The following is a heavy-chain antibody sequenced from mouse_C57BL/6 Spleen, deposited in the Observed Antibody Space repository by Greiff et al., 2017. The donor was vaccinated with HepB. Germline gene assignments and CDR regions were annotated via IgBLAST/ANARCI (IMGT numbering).Heavy chain of an antibody. J-gene: IGHJ2*01. V-gene: IGHV1-54*01. Sequence: QVQLQQSGAELVRPGTSVKVSCKASGYAFTNYLIEWVKQRPGQGLEWLGVINPGSGGTHYNEKFKGKATLTADKYSSTAYRQLSSLTSEDSAVYFCARGVTVDYFDYWGQGTTRTVSS. CDR3: ARGVTVDYFDY. D-gene: IGHD1-1*01. CDR1: GYAFTNYL. CDR2: INPGSGGT.